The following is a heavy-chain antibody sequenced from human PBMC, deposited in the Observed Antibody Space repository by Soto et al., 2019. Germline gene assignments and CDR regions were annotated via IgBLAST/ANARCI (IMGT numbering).Heavy chain of an antibody. CDR2: ISYDGSNK. D-gene: IGHD6-13*01. Sequence: GGSLRLSCAASGFTFSSYGMHWVRQAPGKGLEWVAVISYDGSNKYYADSVKGRFTISRDNSKNTLYLQMNSLRAEDTAVYYCAKVLEAAGTLVSYYYYYMDVWGKGTTVTVSS. V-gene: IGHV3-30*18. J-gene: IGHJ6*03. CDR3: AKVLEAAGTLVSYYYYYMDV. CDR1: GFTFSSYG.